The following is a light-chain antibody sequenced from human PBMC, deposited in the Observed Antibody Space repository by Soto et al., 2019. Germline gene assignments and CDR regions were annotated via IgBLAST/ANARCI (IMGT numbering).Light chain of an antibody. Sequence: QSVLTQPASVSGSPGQSITISCTGTSSDVGNYNYVSWYQQHPGKAPKLMIYDVSNQPSGVSNRFSGSKSGITASLTISGLQAEDEADYYCSSYTSSSTYVFGTGTKLTVL. J-gene: IGLJ1*01. V-gene: IGLV2-14*01. CDR2: DVS. CDR1: SSDVGNYNY. CDR3: SSYTSSSTYV.